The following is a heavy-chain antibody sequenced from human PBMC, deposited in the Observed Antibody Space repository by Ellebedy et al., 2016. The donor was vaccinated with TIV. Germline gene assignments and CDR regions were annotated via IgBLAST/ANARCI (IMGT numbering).Heavy chain of an antibody. CDR3: ASQNGAYCSSHTCSHGLDY. D-gene: IGHD2-2*01. Sequence: GKSLKISXAVSGFTFRLFGMHWVRQTPGRGLEWVAAVSFNGTLQYYAESVKGRFTVSRDNAKTTLYLHMDSLRVEDTGIYYCASQNGAYCSSHTCSHGLDYWGQGTPVTVSS. CDR1: GFTFRLFG. J-gene: IGHJ4*02. V-gene: IGHV3-33*05. CDR2: VSFNGTLQ.